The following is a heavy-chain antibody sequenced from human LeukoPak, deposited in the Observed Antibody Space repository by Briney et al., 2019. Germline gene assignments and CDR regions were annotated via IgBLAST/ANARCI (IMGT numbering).Heavy chain of an antibody. Sequence: GGSLRLSCAASGFTFDDYGMSWVRQAPGKGLEWVSGINWNGGSTGYADSVKGRFTISRDNAKNSLYLQMNSLRAEDTAVYYCASLGMYDFWSGYKPYYFDYWGQGTLVTVSS. V-gene: IGHV3-20*04. CDR1: GFTFDDYG. CDR3: ASLGMYDFWSGYKPYYFDY. J-gene: IGHJ4*02. D-gene: IGHD3-3*01. CDR2: INWNGGST.